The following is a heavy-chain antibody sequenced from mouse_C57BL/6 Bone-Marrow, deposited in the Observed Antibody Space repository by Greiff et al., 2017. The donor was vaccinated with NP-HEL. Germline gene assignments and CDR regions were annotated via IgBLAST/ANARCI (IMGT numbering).Heavy chain of an antibody. CDR1: GFTFSSYA. V-gene: IGHV5-9-1*02. J-gene: IGHJ3*01. D-gene: IGHD2-4*01. CDR2: ISSGGDYI. Sequence: EVKVVESGEGLVKPGGSLKLSCAASGFTFSSYAMSWVRQTPEKRLEWVAYISSGGDYIYYADTVKGRFTISRDNARNTLYLQMGSLKSEDTAMYYCTRAGGLRPFAYWGQGTLVTVSA. CDR3: TRAGGLRPFAY.